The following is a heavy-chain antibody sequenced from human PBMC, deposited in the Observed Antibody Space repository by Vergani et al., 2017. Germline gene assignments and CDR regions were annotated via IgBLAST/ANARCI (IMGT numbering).Heavy chain of an antibody. CDR1: GFTFSSYS. CDR3: ARAPKVLDFGVVIKEYYFDY. Sequence: EVQLVESGGGLVKPGGSLRLSCAASGFTFSSYSMNWVRQAPGKGLEWVSSISSSSSYIYYADSVKGRFTISRDNAKNSLYLQMNSLRAEDTAVYYCARAPKVLDFGVVIKEYYFDYWGQGTLVTVSS. CDR2: ISSSSSYI. J-gene: IGHJ4*02. D-gene: IGHD3-3*01. V-gene: IGHV3-21*01.